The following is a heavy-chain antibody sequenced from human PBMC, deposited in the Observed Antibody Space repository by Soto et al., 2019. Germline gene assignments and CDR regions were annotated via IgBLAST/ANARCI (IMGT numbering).Heavy chain of an antibody. CDR3: ARARGHYDILGIFDY. D-gene: IGHD3-9*01. CDR2: ISAYNGNT. CDR1: GYTFTSYG. V-gene: IGHV1-18*01. Sequence: ASVKVSCKASGYTFTSYGISWVRQAPGQGLEWMGWISAYNGNTNYAQKLQGRVTMTTDTSTSTAYMELRSLRSDDTAVYYCARARGHYDILGIFDYWGQGTLVTVSS. J-gene: IGHJ4*02.